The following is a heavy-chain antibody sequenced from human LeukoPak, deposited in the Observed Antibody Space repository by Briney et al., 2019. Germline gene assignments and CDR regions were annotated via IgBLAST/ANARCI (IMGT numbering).Heavy chain of an antibody. J-gene: IGHJ4*02. CDR1: GYTFTSYG. D-gene: IGHD2-2*01. V-gene: IGHV1-18*01. Sequence: ASVKVSCKASGYTFTSYGISWVRQAPGQGLEWMGWISAYNGNTNYAQKLQGRVTMTTDASTSTAYMELRSLRSDDTAVYYCARGLYCSSTSCYAPFDYWGQGTLVTVSS. CDR2: ISAYNGNT. CDR3: ARGLYCSSTSCYAPFDY.